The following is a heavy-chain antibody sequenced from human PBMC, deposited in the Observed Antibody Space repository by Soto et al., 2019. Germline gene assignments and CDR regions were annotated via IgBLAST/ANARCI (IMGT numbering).Heavy chain of an antibody. Sequence: EVQLVDSGGGLVKPGGSLRLSCAASGFTVTNTWMNWVRQAPGKGLEWVGRIKSKSEGGTTDYAAAGGGRFTIFRDDSRNTVYLQMDSLIIEDTAVYYCTRGWVGVLSGYPKNWGQGTLVIVSS. V-gene: IGHV3-15*01. CDR1: GFTVTNTW. D-gene: IGHD3-3*01. CDR2: IKSKSEGGTT. CDR3: TRGWVGVLSGYPKN. J-gene: IGHJ4*02.